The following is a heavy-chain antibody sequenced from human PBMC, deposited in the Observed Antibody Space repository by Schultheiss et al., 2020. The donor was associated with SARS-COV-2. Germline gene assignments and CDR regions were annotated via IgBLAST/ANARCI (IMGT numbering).Heavy chain of an antibody. J-gene: IGHJ5*02. D-gene: IGHD5-18*01. Sequence: ASVKVSCKASGYTFTSYAMHWVRQAPGQRLEWMGWINPNSGGTNYAQKFQGRVTMTRDTSISTAYMELRSLRSDDTAVYYCARGPRRIQLWLFVSNWFDPWGQGTLVTVSS. CDR1: GYTFTSYA. V-gene: IGHV1-2*02. CDR2: INPNSGGT. CDR3: ARGPRRIQLWLFVSNWFDP.